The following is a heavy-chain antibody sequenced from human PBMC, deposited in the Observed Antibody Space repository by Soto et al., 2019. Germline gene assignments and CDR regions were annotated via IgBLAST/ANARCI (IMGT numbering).Heavy chain of an antibody. CDR1: GNTFIGYY. CDR3: AGVGPTPIFNH. V-gene: IGHV1-2*02. J-gene: IGHJ4*02. CDR2: ISPYSGDT. Sequence: ASVKVSCKASGNTFIGYYLHWVRQAPGQGLEWMGWISPYSGDTDSAQKFQGRVTLTRDTSTRTVYMELSRLTSDDTAVYYCAGVGPTPIFNHWGQGALVTVSS. D-gene: IGHD3-3*01.